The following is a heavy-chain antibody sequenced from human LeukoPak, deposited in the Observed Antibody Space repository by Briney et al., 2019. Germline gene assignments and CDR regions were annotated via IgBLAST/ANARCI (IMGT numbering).Heavy chain of an antibody. Sequence: GGSLRLSCAASGFTFSSFGMHWVRQAPGKGLEWVAVIWYDGSNKYYAESVKGRFTISRDNTKNTLYLQMNSLRAEDTAVYYCARMVGAMIENWFDPWGQGTLVTVSS. J-gene: IGHJ5*02. V-gene: IGHV3-33*01. CDR2: IWYDGSNK. CDR3: ARMVGAMIENWFDP. D-gene: IGHD3-22*01. CDR1: GFTFSSFG.